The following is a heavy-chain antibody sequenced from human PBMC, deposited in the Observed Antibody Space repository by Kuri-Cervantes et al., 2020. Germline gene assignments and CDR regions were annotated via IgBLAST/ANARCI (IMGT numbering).Heavy chain of an antibody. CDR3: ARLGYSSSVDAFDI. J-gene: IGHJ3*02. CDR2: IRYDGSNQ. Sequence: GGSLRLSCEASGFTFRGYAMHWVRQAPGKGLEWVAFIRYDGSNQYYPDSVKGRFTISRDNSKNTLYLQMNSLRAEDTAVYYCARLGYSSSVDAFDIWGQGTMVTVSS. V-gene: IGHV3-30*02. D-gene: IGHD6-13*01. CDR1: GFTFRGYA.